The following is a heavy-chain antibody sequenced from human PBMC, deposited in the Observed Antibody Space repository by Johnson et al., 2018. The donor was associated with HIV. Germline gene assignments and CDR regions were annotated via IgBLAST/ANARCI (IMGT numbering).Heavy chain of an antibody. V-gene: IGHV3-20*04. Sequence: VQLVESGGGVVRPGGSLRLSCAASEFTFDGYDMSWVRQAPGKGLEWVSGISWNGGSTGYADSVKGRFTISRDNAKNSLYLQMNSLGAEDTPVYYCAKGRARTAARQPRGDAFDIWGQGTMVTVSS. CDR3: AKGRARTAARQPRGDAFDI. CDR2: ISWNGGST. CDR1: EFTFDGYD. J-gene: IGHJ3*02. D-gene: IGHD6-6*01.